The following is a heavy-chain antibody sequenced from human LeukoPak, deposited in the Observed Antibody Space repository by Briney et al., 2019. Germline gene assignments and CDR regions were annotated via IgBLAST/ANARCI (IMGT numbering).Heavy chain of an antibody. CDR2: IYPGDSDT. Sequence: GESLKISCKGSGYSFTSYWIGWVRQMPGKGLEWMGIIYPGDSDTRYSPSFQGQVTISADKSISTAYLQWSSLKASDTAMYYCVRHAGSGYGYDILTGYYYYFDYWGQGTLVTVSS. CDR1: GYSFTSYW. V-gene: IGHV5-51*01. D-gene: IGHD3-9*01. CDR3: VRHAGSGYGYDILTGYYYYFDY. J-gene: IGHJ4*02.